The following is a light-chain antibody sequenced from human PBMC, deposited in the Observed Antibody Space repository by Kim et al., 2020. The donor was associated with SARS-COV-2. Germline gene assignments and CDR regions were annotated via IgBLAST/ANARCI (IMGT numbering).Light chain of an antibody. CDR1: SSDVGGYNY. V-gene: IGLV2-11*01. J-gene: IGLJ3*02. CDR3: CSYADRYTLV. Sequence: QSALTQPRSVSGSPGKSVTISCTGTSSDVGGYNYVSWYQHHPGKAPKFMIYDVNKRPSGVPDRFSGSKSGNTASLTISGLQAEDEADYYCCSYADRYTLVFGGGTKLTVL. CDR2: DVN.